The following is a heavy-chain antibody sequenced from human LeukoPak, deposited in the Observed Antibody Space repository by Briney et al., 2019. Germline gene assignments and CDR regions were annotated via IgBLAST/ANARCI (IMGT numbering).Heavy chain of an antibody. Sequence: PSETLSLTCTVSGGSISSYYWSWIRQPPGKGLEWIGYTYYSGSTNYNPSLKSRVAISVDTSKNQFSLKLSSVTAADTAVYYCARGGGGGRSPASYWGQGTLVTVSS. CDR2: TYYSGST. J-gene: IGHJ4*02. D-gene: IGHD3-16*01. CDR1: GGSISSYY. CDR3: ARGGGGGRSPASY. V-gene: IGHV4-59*01.